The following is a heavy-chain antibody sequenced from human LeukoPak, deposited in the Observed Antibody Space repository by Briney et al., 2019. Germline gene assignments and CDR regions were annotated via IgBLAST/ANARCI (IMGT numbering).Heavy chain of an antibody. CDR1: GYSISSDYY. CDR2: IHHSGST. V-gene: IGHV4-38-2*02. D-gene: IGHD3-22*01. CDR3: ATYYYGSGGYYYFDS. J-gene: IGHJ4*02. Sequence: KASETLSLTCTVSGYSISSDYYWGWIRQPPGKGLEWIGSIHHSGSTYYNPSLKSRVTISVDMSKNQFSPKLSSVTAADTAVYYCATYYYGSGGYYYFDSWGQGTLVTVSS.